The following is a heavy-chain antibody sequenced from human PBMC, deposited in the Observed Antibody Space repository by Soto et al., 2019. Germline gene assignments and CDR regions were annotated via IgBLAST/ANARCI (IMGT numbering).Heavy chain of an antibody. Sequence: EVQVLESGGGLVQPGGSLRLSCAASGFTISSSAMTWVRQAPGKGLEWISSISGDGKATYYADSVKGRFTISRDSSNTTLYLQMNGLRVEDTAKHLCAKVTQYRGRGALVPVAS. V-gene: IGHV3-23*01. CDR1: GFTISSSA. CDR2: ISGDGKAT. CDR3: AKVTQY. D-gene: IGHD3-16*01. J-gene: IGHJ4*02.